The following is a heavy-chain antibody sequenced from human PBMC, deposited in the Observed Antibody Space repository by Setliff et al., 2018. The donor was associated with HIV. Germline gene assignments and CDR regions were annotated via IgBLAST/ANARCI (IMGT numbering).Heavy chain of an antibody. D-gene: IGHD2-15*01. Sequence: SETLSLTCTVSGGSIGGYYWTWIRQPPGKGLEWIGYIHHSGSSDYTPSLKSRVTISVDTSKNQFSLKLGSVTAADTAMYYCARVVDADYLDYWGQGTPVTVSS. CDR3: ARVVDADYLDY. CDR2: IHHSGSS. J-gene: IGHJ4*02. CDR1: GGSIGGYY. V-gene: IGHV4-59*08.